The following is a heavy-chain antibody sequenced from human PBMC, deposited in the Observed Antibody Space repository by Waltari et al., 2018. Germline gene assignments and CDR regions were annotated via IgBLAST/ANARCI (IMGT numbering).Heavy chain of an antibody. CDR1: GGSFSGYY. CDR3: ARLRGLRYFSGMDV. V-gene: IGHV4-34*01. D-gene: IGHD3-9*01. CDR2: INHSGST. Sequence: QVQLQQWGAGRLKPSETLSLTCAVYGGSFSGYYWSWIRQPPGKGLEWIGEINHSGSTNYNPSLKSRVTISVDTSKNQFSLKLSSVTAADTAVYYCARLRGLRYFSGMDVWGQGTTVTVSS. J-gene: IGHJ6*02.